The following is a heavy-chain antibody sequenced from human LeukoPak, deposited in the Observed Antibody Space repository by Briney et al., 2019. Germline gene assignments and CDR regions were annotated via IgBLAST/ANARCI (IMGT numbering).Heavy chain of an antibody. Sequence: ASVKVSCKASGHTFTSYDINWVRQATGQGLEWMGWMNSNCGKAGYAQKFQGRVTMTGNTSISTAYMELSSLRSEDTAVYYCARDGSGSYYDDWGQGTLVTVSS. CDR2: MNSNCGKA. CDR1: GHTFTSYD. V-gene: IGHV1-8*01. CDR3: ARDGSGSYYDD. D-gene: IGHD3-10*01. J-gene: IGHJ4*02.